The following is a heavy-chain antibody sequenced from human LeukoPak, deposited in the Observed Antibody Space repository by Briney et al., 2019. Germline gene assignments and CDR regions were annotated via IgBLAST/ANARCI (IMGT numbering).Heavy chain of an antibody. CDR2: ISSSYI. Sequence: GGSLRLSCAASGFTFSSYSMNWVRQAPGKGLEWVSSISSSYIYYADSVKGRFTISRDNAKNSLYLQMNSLRAEDTAVYYCARDLGGYSYPSDYWGQGTLVTVSS. J-gene: IGHJ4*02. D-gene: IGHD5-18*01. CDR3: ARDLGGYSYPSDY. V-gene: IGHV3-21*01. CDR1: GFTFSSYS.